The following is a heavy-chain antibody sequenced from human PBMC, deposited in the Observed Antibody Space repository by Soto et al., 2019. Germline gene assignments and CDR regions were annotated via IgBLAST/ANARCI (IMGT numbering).Heavy chain of an antibody. J-gene: IGHJ4*02. CDR1: GFTFSSYA. V-gene: IGHV3-64*01. Sequence: GGSLRLSCAASGFTFSSYAMHWVRQAPGKGLEYVSAISSNGGSTYYANSVKGRFTISRDNSKNTLYLQMGSLRAEDMAVYYCARESLWFGELLDYWGQGTLVTVSS. D-gene: IGHD3-10*01. CDR3: ARESLWFGELLDY. CDR2: ISSNGGST.